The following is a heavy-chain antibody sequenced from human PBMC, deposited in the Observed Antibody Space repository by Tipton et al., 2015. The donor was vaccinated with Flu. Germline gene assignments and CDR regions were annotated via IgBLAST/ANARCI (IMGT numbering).Heavy chain of an antibody. CDR3: ATDVHYGIFDY. J-gene: IGHJ4*02. D-gene: IGHD4-17*01. Sequence: GSLRLSCAASGFTFSTYWMSWVRQAPGKGLEWVANIRGDGNEKHYVDTVKGRFTISRDNAQGSLYLQMNGLRAEDTAVYYCATDVHYGIFDYWGQGAVVTVSS. V-gene: IGHV3-7*01. CDR1: GFTFSTYW. CDR2: IRGDGNEK.